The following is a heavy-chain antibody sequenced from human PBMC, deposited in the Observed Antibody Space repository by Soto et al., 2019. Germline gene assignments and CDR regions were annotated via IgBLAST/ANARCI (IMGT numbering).Heavy chain of an antibody. CDR1: GYTFTSYD. V-gene: IGHV1-46*01. D-gene: IGHD1-26*01. Sequence: GASVKVSCKASGYTFTSYDINWVRQATGQGLEWMVRFNPGGDSAAFAQKFQGRLTMTRDTSTSTVYMELSSLTSEDTAMYYCARDDGFTIVVTLVYWGQGTLVTVSS. CDR3: ARDDGFTIVVTLVY. J-gene: IGHJ4*02. CDR2: FNPGGDSA.